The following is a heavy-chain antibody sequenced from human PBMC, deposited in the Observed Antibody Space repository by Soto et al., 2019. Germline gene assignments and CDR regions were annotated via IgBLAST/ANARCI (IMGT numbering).Heavy chain of an antibody. CDR1: GGSISSSNW. CDR2: IYHSGST. CDR3: ASQSDYGDYRGLFDY. Sequence: QVQLQESGPGLVKPSGTLSLTCAVSGGSISSSNWWSWVRQPPGKGLEWIGEIYHSGSTNYNPSLKSQVTLSVAKSKHQFPLKLSSVTAADTAVYYCASQSDYGDYRGLFDYWGQGTLVTVSS. J-gene: IGHJ4*02. V-gene: IGHV4-4*02. D-gene: IGHD4-17*01.